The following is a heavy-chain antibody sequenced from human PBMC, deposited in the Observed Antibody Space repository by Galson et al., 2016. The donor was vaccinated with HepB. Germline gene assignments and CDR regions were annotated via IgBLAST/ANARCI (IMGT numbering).Heavy chain of an antibody. V-gene: IGHV4-34*01. CDR2: ITHSGST. J-gene: IGHJ6*02. CDR1: GGSFSDYY. CDR3: ARDHFGGYSGLDRKFYYYYGLDV. Sequence: SETLSLTCAVYGGSFSDYYWSWIRQPPGKGLEWIGEITHSGSTNYNPSPKSRVTISVDTSKSQFSLRLRSVTAADTAVYYCARDHFGGYSGLDRKFYYYYGLDVWGQGTTVTVSS. D-gene: IGHD5-12*01.